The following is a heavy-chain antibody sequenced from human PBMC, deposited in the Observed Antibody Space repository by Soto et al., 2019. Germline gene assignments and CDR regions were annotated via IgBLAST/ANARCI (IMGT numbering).Heavy chain of an antibody. V-gene: IGHV1-2*04. CDR2: INPNSGGT. CDR3: ARVPVYLGWYGYFDI. D-gene: IGHD2-2*01. Sequence: GASAKVSCKASGYTFTGYYMHWVRQAPGQGLEWMGWINPNSGGTNYAQKFQGWVTMTRDTSISTAYMELSRLRSDDTAVYYCARVPVYLGWYGYFDIWGQGTMVTVS. J-gene: IGHJ3*02. CDR1: GYTFTGYY.